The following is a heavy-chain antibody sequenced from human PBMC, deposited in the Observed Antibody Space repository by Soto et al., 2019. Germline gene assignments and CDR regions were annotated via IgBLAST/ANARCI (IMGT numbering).Heavy chain of an antibody. CDR2: IRSKANSYTK. CDR3: TRLGDQYYYYRDV. J-gene: IGHJ6*03. CDR1: GFTFSGSA. V-gene: IGHV3-73*01. D-gene: IGHD3-10*01. Sequence: EVQLVESGGGLVKPGGSLKLSCAASGFTFSGSAMHWVRQASGKGLERVGRIRSKANSYTKAYAGSVKGRVTSSRDDSKNTAYLKMNSLKTEVTAVYYCTRLGDQYYYYRDVWCKGTTVTVSS.